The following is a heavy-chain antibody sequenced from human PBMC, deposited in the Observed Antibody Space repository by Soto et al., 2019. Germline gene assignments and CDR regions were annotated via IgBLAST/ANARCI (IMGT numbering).Heavy chain of an antibody. Sequence: EVQLVESGGGLVQPGRSLRLSCAASGFTFDDYAMYWVRQAPGKGLEWVSGISWNSGSIAYADSVKGRFTISRDNAKNSWYLQMNSLRAGNTALYYGEKDGEGKLVSEFDYWGQGTLVTVSS. CDR1: GFTFDDYA. CDR3: EKDGEGKLVSEFDY. CDR2: ISWNSGSI. V-gene: IGHV3-9*01. J-gene: IGHJ4*02. D-gene: IGHD6-13*01.